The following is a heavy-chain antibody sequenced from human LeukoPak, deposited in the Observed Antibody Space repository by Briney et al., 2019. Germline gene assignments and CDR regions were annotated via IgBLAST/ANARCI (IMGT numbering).Heavy chain of an antibody. CDR1: GFTFSSYG. CDR3: ARDIVATITSTYYYGMDV. Sequence: PGGSLRLSCAASGFTFSSYGMHWVRQAPGTGLEWVAVIWHDGSNKYHTDSVKGRFTISRDNFKNTLHLQMNSLRVEDTAVYYCARDIVATITSTYYYGMDVWGQGTTVTVSS. V-gene: IGHV3-33*01. J-gene: IGHJ6*02. CDR2: IWHDGSNK. D-gene: IGHD5-12*01.